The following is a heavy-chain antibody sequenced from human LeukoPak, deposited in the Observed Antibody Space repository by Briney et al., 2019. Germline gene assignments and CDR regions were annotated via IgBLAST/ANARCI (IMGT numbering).Heavy chain of an antibody. J-gene: IGHJ6*03. CDR1: GFTFSKCG. Sequence: GGSLRLSCEASGFTFSKCGMNWVRQAPGKGLEWISFITSTGRPIYYADSVKGRFTISRDNAKNSLYLQMNSLRAEDTAVYYCARGIGIAAAGQRYYMDVWGKGTTVTVSS. D-gene: IGHD6-13*01. CDR3: ARGIGIAAAGQRYYMDV. CDR2: ITSTGRPI. V-gene: IGHV3-21*05.